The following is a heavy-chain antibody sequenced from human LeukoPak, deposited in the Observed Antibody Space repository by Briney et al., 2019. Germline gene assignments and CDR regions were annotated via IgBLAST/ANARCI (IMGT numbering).Heavy chain of an antibody. CDR1: GYTFTAYS. CDR2: INPSSGGT. D-gene: IGHD4-17*01. CDR3: ARGVSGDYEGGAVYI. V-gene: IGHV1-2*02. Sequence: ASVKVSCKASGYTFTAYSVHWVRQAPGQGLEWMGWINPSSGGTNYAQKFQGRVTMTRDTSISTAYMDLGRLISDDTAVYYCARGVSGDYEGGAVYIWGQGTMVTVSS. J-gene: IGHJ3*02.